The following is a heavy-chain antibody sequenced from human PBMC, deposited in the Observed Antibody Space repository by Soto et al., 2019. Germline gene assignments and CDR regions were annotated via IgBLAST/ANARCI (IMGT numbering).Heavy chain of an antibody. CDR1: GFSLTTSGVG. Sequence: QITLNESGPTVVKPAETLTLTCTFSGFSLTTSGVGVGWIRQSPGKAPEWLALIYWDDDKRYSASLKSRLTITKDTSKHQVLLTMASVDPADTATYYCAHRILRTVFGLVTTTAIYFDFWGQGTPVVVSS. J-gene: IGHJ4*02. V-gene: IGHV2-5*02. CDR2: IYWDDDK. D-gene: IGHD3-3*01. CDR3: AHRILRTVFGLVTTTAIYFDF.